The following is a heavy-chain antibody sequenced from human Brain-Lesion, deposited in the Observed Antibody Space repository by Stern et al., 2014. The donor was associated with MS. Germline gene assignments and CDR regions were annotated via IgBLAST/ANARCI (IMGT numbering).Heavy chain of an antibody. CDR3: ARGRVVPGFQYYATDV. CDR2: IFNSGST. CDR1: GGSISSGGYY. Sequence: QVQLVESGPGLVKPSQTLSLSCTVSGGSISSGGYYWSWIRQPAGKGLEWIGRIFNSGSTSYNPSLKSRVTISIDPSKNQFSLRRNSMTAADTAVYYCARGRVVPGFQYYATDVWGQGTTVIVSS. V-gene: IGHV4-61*02. D-gene: IGHD2-2*01. J-gene: IGHJ6*02.